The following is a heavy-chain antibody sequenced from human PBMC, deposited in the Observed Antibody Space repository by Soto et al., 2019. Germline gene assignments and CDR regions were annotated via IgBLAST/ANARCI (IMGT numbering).Heavy chain of an antibody. Sequence: HPGGSLRLSCEASGFIFSRYGMHWVRQAPGKGLEWVAVISYDGSNKYYAESVKGRFIISRDKSENTLYLQMNGLRAEDTAVYYCAKDLGSGKPYYYYAMDVWGQGTTVTVSS. D-gene: IGHD3-10*01. V-gene: IGHV3-30*18. CDR1: GFIFSRYG. CDR2: ISYDGSNK. J-gene: IGHJ6*02. CDR3: AKDLGSGKPYYYYAMDV.